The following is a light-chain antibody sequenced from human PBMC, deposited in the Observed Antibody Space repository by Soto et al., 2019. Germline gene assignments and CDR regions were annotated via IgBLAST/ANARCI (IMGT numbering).Light chain of an antibody. Sequence: QSALTQPPSASGSPGQSVNISCTETSSDVGGFNYVSWHQQHPGKAPKLILYEVNKRPSGVPDRFSGSKSGNTASLTVSGLQAEDEADYYCSSYAGSNNPPYVFGTGTKLTVL. V-gene: IGLV2-8*01. CDR2: EVN. CDR1: SSDVGGFNY. CDR3: SSYAGSNNPPYV. J-gene: IGLJ1*01.